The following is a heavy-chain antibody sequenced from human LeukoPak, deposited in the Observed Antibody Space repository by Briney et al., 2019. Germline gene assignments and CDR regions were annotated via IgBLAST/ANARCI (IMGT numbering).Heavy chain of an antibody. CDR2: IYSGGSR. D-gene: IGHD3-22*01. CDR3: AGLPAYYYDTSGFYFDY. CDR1: GFTVSSNY. J-gene: IGHJ4*02. Sequence: GGSLRLSCAASGFTVSSNYMSWVRQAPGKGLEWVSVIYSGGSRYYADSVKGKFTISRDNSKNTLYLQMNSLRAEDTAVYYCAGLPAYYYDTSGFYFDYWGQGTLVTVSS. V-gene: IGHV3-66*04.